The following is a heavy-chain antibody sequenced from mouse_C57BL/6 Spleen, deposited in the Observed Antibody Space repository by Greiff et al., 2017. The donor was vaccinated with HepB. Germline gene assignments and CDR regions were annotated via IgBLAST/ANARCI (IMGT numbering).Heavy chain of an antibody. CDR3: ARGHYYGSSFDY. D-gene: IGHD1-1*01. Sequence: VQLQQPGAELVRPGTSVKLSCKASGYTFTSYWMHWVKQRPGQGLEWIGVIDPSDSYTNYNQKFKGKATLTVDTSSSTAYMQLSSLTSEDSAVYYCARGHYYGSSFDYWGQGTTLTVSS. CDR2: IDPSDSYT. CDR1: GYTFTSYW. J-gene: IGHJ2*01. V-gene: IGHV1-59*01.